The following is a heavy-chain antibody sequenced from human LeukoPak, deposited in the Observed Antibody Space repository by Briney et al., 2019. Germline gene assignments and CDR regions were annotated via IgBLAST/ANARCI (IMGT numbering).Heavy chain of an antibody. CDR2: MNPNSGNT. CDR3: ARGWGGSYLQRGAFYI. CDR1: GYTFTSYD. J-gene: IGHJ3*02. D-gene: IGHD1-26*01. Sequence: GASVKVSCKASGYTFTSYDINWVRQATGQGLEWMGWMNPNSGNTGYAQKFQGRVTMTRNTSISTAYMELSSLRSEDTAVYYCARGWGGSYLQRGAFYIWGQGTMVTVSS. V-gene: IGHV1-8*01.